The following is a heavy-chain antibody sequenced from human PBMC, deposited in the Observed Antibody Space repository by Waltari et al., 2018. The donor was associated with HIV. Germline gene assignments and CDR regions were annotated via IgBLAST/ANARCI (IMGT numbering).Heavy chain of an antibody. CDR3: ASAAGPFDN. CDR2: IWSDGSNK. J-gene: IGHJ4*02. Sequence: QVQLVESGGGVVQPGRSLRVSCEASGLISSIYGMHWVRQAPGKGLEWVAVIWSDGSNKYYADSVKGRFTISRDNSKNTLYLQMNSLRAEDTAVYYCASAAGPFDNWGQGTLVTVSS. D-gene: IGHD6-13*01. CDR1: GLISSIYG. V-gene: IGHV3-33*01.